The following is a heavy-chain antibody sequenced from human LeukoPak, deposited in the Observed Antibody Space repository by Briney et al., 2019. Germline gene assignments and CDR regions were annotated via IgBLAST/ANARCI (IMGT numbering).Heavy chain of an antibody. Sequence: KPGGSLRLSCAASGFTFSNAWMNWVRQAPGKGLDWVGLIKSKTDGGTTDYAAPVKGGFTISRDDSKNTLYLQMNSLKTEDTAVYYCTTDGQRWIQLGYYYGMDVWGQGTTVTVSS. D-gene: IGHD5-18*01. CDR1: GFTFSNAW. V-gene: IGHV3-15*01. CDR3: TTDGQRWIQLGYYYGMDV. CDR2: IKSKTDGGTT. J-gene: IGHJ6*02.